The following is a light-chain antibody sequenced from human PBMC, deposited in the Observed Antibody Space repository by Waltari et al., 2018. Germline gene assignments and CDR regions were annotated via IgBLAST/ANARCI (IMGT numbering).Light chain of an antibody. CDR2: DVT. Sequence: SALTQPRSVSGSPGQSVTIPCTGTTNDLGSYHYVSCYQQHPGKAPKLIILDVTKRPSGVPDRLSGSKSGNTASLTISGLRAEDEAEYYCCSYAGSYTWVFGGGTKLTVV. J-gene: IGLJ3*02. CDR1: TNDLGSYHY. V-gene: IGLV2-11*01. CDR3: CSYAGSYTWV.